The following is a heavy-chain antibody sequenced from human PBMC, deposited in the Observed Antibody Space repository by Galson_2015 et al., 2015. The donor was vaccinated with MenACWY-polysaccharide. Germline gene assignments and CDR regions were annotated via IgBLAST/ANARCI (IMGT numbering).Heavy chain of an antibody. J-gene: IGHJ5*02. CDR2: MNPNSGNT. D-gene: IGHD3-9*01. CDR3: ARARRVLRGLDP. CDR1: GYTFTSYD. Sequence: SVKVSCKASGYTFTSYDINWVRQATGQGLEWMGWMNPNSGNTGYAQKFQGRVTMTRNTSISTAYMELSSLRSEDTAVYYCARARRVLRGLDPWGQGTLVTVSS. V-gene: IGHV1-8*01.